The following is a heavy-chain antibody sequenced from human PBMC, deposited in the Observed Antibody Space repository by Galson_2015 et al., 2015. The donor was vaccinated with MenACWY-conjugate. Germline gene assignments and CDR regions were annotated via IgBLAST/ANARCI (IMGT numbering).Heavy chain of an antibody. V-gene: IGHV1-18*01. D-gene: IGHD3-10*01. CDR1: GYTFTSCG. CDR2: ISGCNGNT. J-gene: IGHJ4*02. Sequence: SVKVSCKASGYTFTSCGVSWVRQAPGQGLEWMGWISGCNGNTFYAENLQGRVTMTTDTSTSTAYMELKNLRSDDTAVYYCARTIGARGLTPGTYYFDYWGQGTLVTVSS. CDR3: ARTIGARGLTPGTYYFDY.